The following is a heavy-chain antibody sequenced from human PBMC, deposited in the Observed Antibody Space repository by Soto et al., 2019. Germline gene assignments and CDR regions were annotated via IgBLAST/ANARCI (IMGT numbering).Heavy chain of an antibody. CDR3: ARDPFDPLRIVGPTAFDL. D-gene: IGHD1-26*01. CDR2: ISSSSSTI. Sequence: GGSLRLSCAASGFTFSSYSMNWVRQAPGKGLEWVSYISSSSSTIYYADSVKGRFTISRDNAKNSLYLQMNSLRDEDTAVYYCARDPFDPLRIVGPTAFDLWGRGTLVTVSS. J-gene: IGHJ2*01. V-gene: IGHV3-48*02. CDR1: GFTFSSYS.